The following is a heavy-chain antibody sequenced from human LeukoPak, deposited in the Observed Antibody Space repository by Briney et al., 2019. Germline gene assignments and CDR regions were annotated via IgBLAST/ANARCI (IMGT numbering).Heavy chain of an antibody. CDR1: GYTFTSYD. V-gene: IGHV1-8*03. Sequence: ASLRVSCTASGYTFTSYDINWVRQATGQGVEWMGWMNPNSGNTGSAQKFQGRVTITRNTSIRTAYMELSGRRSEDTAVYYSVLELPTSGAFVISGQGRILTVSS. J-gene: IGHJ3*02. CDR3: VLELPTSGAFVI. CDR2: MNPNSGNT. D-gene: IGHD1-7*01.